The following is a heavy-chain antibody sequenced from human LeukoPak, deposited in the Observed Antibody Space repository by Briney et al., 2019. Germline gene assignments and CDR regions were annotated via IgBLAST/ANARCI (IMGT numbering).Heavy chain of an antibody. J-gene: IGHJ4*02. CDR1: GYTFTGYY. CDR2: INPNSGGT. CDR3: ARDQCGGDCYSRALDY. Sequence: ASVKVSCKASGYTFTGYYMHWVRQAPGQGLEWMGWINPNSGGTNYAQKFQGRVTMTRDTSISTAYMELSRLRSDDTAVYYCARDQCGGDCYSRALDYWGQGTLVTVSS. D-gene: IGHD2-21*02. V-gene: IGHV1-2*02.